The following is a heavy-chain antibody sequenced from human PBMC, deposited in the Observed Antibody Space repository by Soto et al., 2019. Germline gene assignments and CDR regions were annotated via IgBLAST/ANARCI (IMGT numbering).Heavy chain of an antibody. CDR2: ISSSSSTI. D-gene: IGHD2-2*01. CDR1: GFTFSSYS. J-gene: IGHJ6*03. V-gene: IGHV3-48*01. CDR3: TRSAYMDV. Sequence: EVQLVESVGGLVQPGGSLRLSCAASGFTFSSYSMNWVRQAPGKGLEWVSYISSSSSTIYYADSVKGRFTISRDNAKNSLYLQMNSLRAEDTAVYYATRSAYMDVWGNGTTVTVSS.